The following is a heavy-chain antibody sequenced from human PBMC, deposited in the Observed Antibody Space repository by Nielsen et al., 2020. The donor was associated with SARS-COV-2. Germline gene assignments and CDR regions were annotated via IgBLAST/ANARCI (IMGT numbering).Heavy chain of an antibody. D-gene: IGHD3-9*01. CDR2: INPSGGST. CDR1: GYTFTSYY. J-gene: IGHJ4*02. V-gene: IGHV1-46*01. Sequence: ASVKVSCKASGYTFTSYYMHWVRQAPGQGLEWMGVINPSGGSTNYAQKFQGRVTMTRDTSTSTVYMELSSLRSEDTAVYYCARDVNLTGYYSHWGQGTLVTVSS. CDR3: ARDVNLTGYYSH.